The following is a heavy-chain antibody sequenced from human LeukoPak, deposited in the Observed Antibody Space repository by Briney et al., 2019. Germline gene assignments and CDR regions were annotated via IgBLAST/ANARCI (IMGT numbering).Heavy chain of an antibody. CDR1: GYTLTGYY. V-gene: IGHV1-2*02. D-gene: IGHD3-10*01. Sequence: ASVKVSCKASGYTLTGYYMHWVRQAPGQGLEWMGWINPNSGGTNYAQKFQGRVTMTRDTSISTAYMELSRLRSDDTAVYYCARDALGSGSYYDYWGQGTLVTVSS. CDR2: INPNSGGT. J-gene: IGHJ4*02. CDR3: ARDALGSGSYYDY.